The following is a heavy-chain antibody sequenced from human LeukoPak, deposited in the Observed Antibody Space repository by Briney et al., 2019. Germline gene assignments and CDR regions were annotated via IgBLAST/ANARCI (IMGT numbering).Heavy chain of an antibody. D-gene: IGHD2-15*01. CDR3: AREWWFLDY. V-gene: IGHV3-7*05. J-gene: IGHJ4*02. Sequence: PGESLRLSCAASGFTFTTYSMTWVRQAPGRGLEWVARIKGDGSDIHYVDSVKGRFTISRDNAGNSLYLQMNSLRAEDTAVYYCAREWWFLDYWGQGTLVTVSS. CDR2: IKGDGSDI. CDR1: GFTFTTYS.